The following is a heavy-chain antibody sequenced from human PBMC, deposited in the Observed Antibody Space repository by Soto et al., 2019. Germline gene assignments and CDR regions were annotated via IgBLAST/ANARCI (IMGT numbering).Heavy chain of an antibody. Sequence: SETLSLTCTVSGGSISNDRWSRVRQPAGKGLEWIGRIFASGRTNYNPSLQSRVTMSVDTSKNQFSLTMTSLAAADTAVYYCTRGTFETTAPFYWGQGIPVTVFS. V-gene: IGHV4-4*07. CDR3: TRGTFETTAPFY. CDR1: GGSISNDR. J-gene: IGHJ4*02. D-gene: IGHD4-17*01. CDR2: IFASGRT.